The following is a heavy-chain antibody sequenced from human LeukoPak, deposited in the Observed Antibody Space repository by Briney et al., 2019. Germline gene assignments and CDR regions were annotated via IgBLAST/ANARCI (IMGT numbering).Heavy chain of an antibody. Sequence: SETLSLTCAVSGGSITNTNWWSWVRQPPGKGLEWIGEIYHSGSPNYTPSLKRRVTISLDKSKNQLSLKLHSVTAADTAVYYCARDAGTTRTFWYFDLWGRGTLVTVSS. CDR1: GGSITNTNW. D-gene: IGHD1-7*01. CDR2: IYHSGSP. J-gene: IGHJ2*01. V-gene: IGHV4-4*02. CDR3: ARDAGTTRTFWYFDL.